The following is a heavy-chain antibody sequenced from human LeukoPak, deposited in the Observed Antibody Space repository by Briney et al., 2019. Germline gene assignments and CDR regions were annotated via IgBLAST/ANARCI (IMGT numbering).Heavy chain of an antibody. D-gene: IGHD3-10*01. CDR2: IHYTGAT. Sequence: SETLSLTCSVSGGSVNNNLYFWAWIRQPPGKGLKWVGSIHYTGATYYSPSLKSRVTISIDTSKNQFSLRLTSLTATDTAVYYCARDYSGSLDYWGQGTLVTVSS. CDR1: GGSVNNNLYF. V-gene: IGHV4-39*02. J-gene: IGHJ4*02. CDR3: ARDYSGSLDY.